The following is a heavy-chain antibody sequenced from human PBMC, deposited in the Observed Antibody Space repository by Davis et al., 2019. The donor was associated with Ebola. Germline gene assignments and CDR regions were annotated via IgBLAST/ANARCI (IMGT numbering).Heavy chain of an antibody. CDR3: ARQDYYYYGMDV. CDR2: IDPSDSYT. J-gene: IGHJ6*02. V-gene: IGHV5-10-1*01. CDR1: GYSFTSYW. Sequence: GESLKISCKGSGYSFTSYWISWVRQMPGKGLEWMGRIDPSDSYTNNSPSFQGHVTISADKSISTAYLQWSSLKASDTAMYYCARQDYYYYGMDVWGQGTTVTVSS.